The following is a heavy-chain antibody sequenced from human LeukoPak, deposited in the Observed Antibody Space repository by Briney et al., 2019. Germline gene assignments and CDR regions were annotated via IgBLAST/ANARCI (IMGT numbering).Heavy chain of an antibody. CDR2: IKQDGSEK. CDR3: ASPRGYGYYLDY. J-gene: IGHJ4*02. Sequence: GGSLRLSCAASGFTFSSYWMSWVREAPGKGLEWVANIKQDGSEKYYVDSVKGRFTISRDNAKNSLYLQMNSLRAEDTAVYYCASPRGYGYYLDYWGQGTLVTVSS. D-gene: IGHD5-12*01. CDR1: GFTFSSYW. V-gene: IGHV3-7*01.